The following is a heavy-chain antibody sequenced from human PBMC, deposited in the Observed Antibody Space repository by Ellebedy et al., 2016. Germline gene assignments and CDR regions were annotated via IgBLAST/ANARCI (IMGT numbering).Heavy chain of an antibody. CDR2: ISSSSSSI. CDR1: GFTFSNFF. J-gene: IGHJ4*02. V-gene: IGHV3-48*01. Sequence: GGSLRLXXATSGFTFSNFFMSWVRQTPGKGLEWVSYISSSSSSIYYADSVKGRFTISRDNAKNSLYLQMNSLRAKDTAVYYCARGLGYSVSWGQGTLVTVSP. CDR3: ARGLGYSVS. D-gene: IGHD6-13*01.